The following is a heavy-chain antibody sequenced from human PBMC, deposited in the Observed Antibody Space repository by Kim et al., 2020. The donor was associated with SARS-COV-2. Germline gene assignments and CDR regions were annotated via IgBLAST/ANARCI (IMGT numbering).Heavy chain of an antibody. CDR3: ARGRVGCNDAGCYCRDVDY. D-gene: IGHD2-15*01. J-gene: IGHJ4*02. CDR2: ISSTSGTI. Sequence: GGSLRLSCAASGFTFSSSEMNWVRQAPGKGLEWVAYISSTSGTIYYADSVKGRFTISRDNAKNSLYLQMNSLRVEDTAVFYCARGRVGCNDAGCYCRDVDYWGQGALVTVSS. CDR1: GFTFSSSE. V-gene: IGHV3-48*03.